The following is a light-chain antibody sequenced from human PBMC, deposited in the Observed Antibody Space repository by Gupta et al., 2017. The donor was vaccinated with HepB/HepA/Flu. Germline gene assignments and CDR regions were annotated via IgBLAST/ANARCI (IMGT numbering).Light chain of an antibody. Sequence: DIVMTQSPDSLAVSLGERATINCESSQTVLYSPNNKNYLAWYQQKPGQPPKLLMYWASIRESGVPDRFSGSGSGTXFTLTIXSLQAEDVAVYYCQQYYFPSWTFGXGTKVEIK. CDR2: WAS. CDR3: QQYYFPSWT. J-gene: IGKJ1*01. V-gene: IGKV4-1*01. CDR1: QTVLYSPNNKNY.